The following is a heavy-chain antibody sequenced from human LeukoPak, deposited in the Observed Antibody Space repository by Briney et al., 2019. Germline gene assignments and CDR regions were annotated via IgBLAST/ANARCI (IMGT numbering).Heavy chain of an antibody. CDR1: GYTFTSYG. CDR3: ARGRYSDYYYYYMDV. V-gene: IGHV1-18*01. Sequence: ASVKVSCKASGYTFTSYGISWVRQAPGQGLEWMGWISAYNGNTNYAQKLQGRVTMTTDTSTSTAYMELRSLRSEDTAVYYCARGRYSDYYYYYMDVWGKGTTVTVSS. CDR2: ISAYNGNT. D-gene: IGHD5-18*01. J-gene: IGHJ6*03.